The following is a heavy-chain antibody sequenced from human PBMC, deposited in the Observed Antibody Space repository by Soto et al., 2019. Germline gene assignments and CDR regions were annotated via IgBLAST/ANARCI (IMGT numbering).Heavy chain of an antibody. CDR2: INPSGGST. V-gene: IGHV1-46*03. Sequence: ASVKVSCKASGYTFTSYYMHWVRQAPGQGLEWMGIINPSGGSTSYAQKFQGRVTMTRDTSTSTVYMELSSLRSEDTTVYYCARGGRITMIVVVNLAYYWGQGSLVPVAS. CDR3: ARGGRITMIVVVNLAYY. CDR1: GYTFTSYY. D-gene: IGHD3-22*01. J-gene: IGHJ4*02.